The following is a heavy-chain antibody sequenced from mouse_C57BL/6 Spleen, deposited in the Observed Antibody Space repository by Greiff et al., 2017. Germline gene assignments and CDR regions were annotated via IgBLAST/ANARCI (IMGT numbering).Heavy chain of an antibody. V-gene: IGHV5-9*01. CDR1: GFTFSSYT. CDR3: ARQNFAY. J-gene: IGHJ3*01. CDR2: ISGGGGNT. Sequence: EVMLVESGGGLVKPGGSLKLSCAASGFTFSSYTMSWVRQTPEKRLEWVATISGGGGNTYYPDSVKVRFTISRDNAKNTLYLQMSSLRSEDTALYYCARQNFAYWGQGTLVTVSA.